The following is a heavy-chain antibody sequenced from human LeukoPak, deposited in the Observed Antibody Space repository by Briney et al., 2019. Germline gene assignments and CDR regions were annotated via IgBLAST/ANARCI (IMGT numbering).Heavy chain of an antibody. Sequence: PSETLSLTCAVYGGSFSGYYWSWIRQPPGKGLEWIGEINHSGSKNYNPSLKSRVTISVDTSKNQFSLKLSSVTAADTAVYYCARGKSERYDYVWGSYPSTYFDYWGQGTLVTVSS. CDR1: GGSFSGYY. V-gene: IGHV4-34*01. D-gene: IGHD3-16*02. J-gene: IGHJ4*02. CDR2: INHSGSK. CDR3: ARGKSERYDYVWGSYPSTYFDY.